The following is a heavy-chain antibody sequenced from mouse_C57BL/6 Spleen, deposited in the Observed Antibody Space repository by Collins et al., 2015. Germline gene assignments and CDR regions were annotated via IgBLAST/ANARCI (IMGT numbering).Heavy chain of an antibody. Sequence: EVQLQQSGAELVRSGASVKLSCTASGFNIKDYYMHWVKQRPEQGLEWIGWIDPENGDTEYAPKFQGKATMTADTSSNTAYLQLSSLTSEDTAVYYCNGYYDRMDYWGQGTSVTVSS. J-gene: IGHJ4*01. CDR2: IDPENGDT. CDR1: GFNIKDYY. CDR3: NGYYDRMDY. D-gene: IGHD1-1*01. V-gene: IGHV14-4*02.